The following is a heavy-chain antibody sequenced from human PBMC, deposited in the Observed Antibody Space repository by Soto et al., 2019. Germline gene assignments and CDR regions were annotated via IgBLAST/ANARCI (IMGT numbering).Heavy chain of an antibody. CDR1: GYTFTGYY. Sequence: ASVKVSCKASGYTFTGYYMHWVRQAPGQGLEWMGWINPNSGGTNYAQKFQGRVTMTRDTSISTAYMELSRVRSDDTAVYYGARGGQLGKGYYYYYGIDVWGQGTTVTVSS. J-gene: IGHJ6*02. D-gene: IGHD7-27*01. V-gene: IGHV1-2*02. CDR2: INPNSGGT. CDR3: ARGGQLGKGYYYYYGIDV.